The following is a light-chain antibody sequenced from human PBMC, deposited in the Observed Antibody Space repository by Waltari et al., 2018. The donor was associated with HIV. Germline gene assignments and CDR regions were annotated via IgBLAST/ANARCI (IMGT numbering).Light chain of an antibody. CDR2: EVN. J-gene: IGLJ3*02. Sequence: GSPGQSITISCTGTSGDVGGYKYVCWFQHHPGKAPKLLIYEVNNRPSGVSNRFSGSKSGNTASLTISGLQAEDEADYYCSSYTRSSTLVFGGGTKLTVL. CDR3: SSYTRSSTLV. CDR1: SGDVGGYKY. V-gene: IGLV2-14*01.